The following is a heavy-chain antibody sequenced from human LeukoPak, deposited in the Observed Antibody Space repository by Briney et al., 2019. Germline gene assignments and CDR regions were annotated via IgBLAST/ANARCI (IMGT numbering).Heavy chain of an antibody. J-gene: IGHJ3*02. D-gene: IGHD3-10*01. CDR1: GFTLSTYW. CDR3: ARASHYGSGNYGAFDI. V-gene: IGHV3-7*04. Sequence: PGGSLRLSCAASGFTLSTYWMSWVRQAPGEGLEWVAKMKQDGSDKYYVDSVKGRFTISRDNAKNSLYLQMNSLRAEDAAVYYCARASHYGSGNYGAFDIWGQGTMVTVSS. CDR2: MKQDGSDK.